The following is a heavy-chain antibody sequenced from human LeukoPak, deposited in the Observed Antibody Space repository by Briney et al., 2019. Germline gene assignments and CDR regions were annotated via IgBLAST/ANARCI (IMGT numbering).Heavy chain of an antibody. Sequence: ASETLSLTCTVSGYSISSGYYWGWIRQPPGKGLEWIGSIYHSGSTYYNPSLKSRVTISVDTSKNQFSLKLSSVTAADTAVYYCARKGRDFDRLLADYYYYMDVWGKGTTVTVSS. CDR2: IYHSGST. D-gene: IGHD3-9*01. J-gene: IGHJ6*03. CDR3: ARKGRDFDRLLADYYYYMDV. V-gene: IGHV4-38-2*02. CDR1: GYSISSGYY.